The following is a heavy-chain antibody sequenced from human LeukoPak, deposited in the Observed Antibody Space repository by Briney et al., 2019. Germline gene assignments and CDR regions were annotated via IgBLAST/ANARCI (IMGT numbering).Heavy chain of an antibody. Sequence: SETLSLTCTVSGGSISSSSYYWGWIRQPPGKGLEWIGSIYYSGSTYYNPSLKSRVTISVDTSKNQFSLKLSSVTAADTAVYYCAKEMREYSSTCYDYWGQGTLVTVSS. CDR2: IYYSGST. V-gene: IGHV4-39*07. CDR1: GGSISSSSYY. CDR3: AKEMREYSSTCYDY. D-gene: IGHD6-13*01. J-gene: IGHJ4*02.